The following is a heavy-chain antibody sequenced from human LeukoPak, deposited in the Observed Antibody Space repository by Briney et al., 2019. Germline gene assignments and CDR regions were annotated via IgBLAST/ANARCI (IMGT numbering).Heavy chain of an antibody. J-gene: IGHJ5*02. CDR3: ASNYYGSGSYSFDP. CDR1: GYTFTSYD. V-gene: IGHV1-8*01. D-gene: IGHD3-10*01. CDR2: MNPNSGNT. Sequence: ASVKVSCKASGYTFTSYDINWVRQATGQGLEWMGWMNPNSGNTGYAQKFQGRVTITRNTSISTAYIELSSLRSADTAVYYCASNYYGSGSYSFDPWGQGTLVTVSS.